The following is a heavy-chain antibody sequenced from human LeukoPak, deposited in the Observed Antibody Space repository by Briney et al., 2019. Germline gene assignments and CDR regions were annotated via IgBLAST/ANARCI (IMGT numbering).Heavy chain of an antibody. J-gene: IGHJ4*02. CDR3: ARDDGYNLGVGY. D-gene: IGHD5-24*01. CDR1: GGTFSSYA. CDR2: IIPIFGTA. V-gene: IGHV1-69*06. Sequence: SVKVSCKASGGTFSSYAISWVRQAPGQGLEWMGGIIPIFGTANYAQKFQGRVTITADKSTSTAYMELSSLRSEDTAVYYCARDDGYNLGVGYWGQGTLVTVSS.